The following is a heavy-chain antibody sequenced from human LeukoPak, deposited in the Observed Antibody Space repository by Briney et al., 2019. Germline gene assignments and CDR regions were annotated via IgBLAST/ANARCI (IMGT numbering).Heavy chain of an antibody. Sequence: GASVKVSCKASGGTFSSYAISWVRQAPGQGLEWMGGIIPIFGTANYAQKFQGRVTITTDESTSTAYMELSSLRSEDTAVYYCARDPYYYDSSGYYFPPYSLQHRGQGTLVTVSS. V-gene: IGHV1-69*05. CDR3: ARDPYYYDSSGYYFPPYSLQH. D-gene: IGHD3-22*01. J-gene: IGHJ1*01. CDR2: IIPIFGTA. CDR1: GGTFSSYA.